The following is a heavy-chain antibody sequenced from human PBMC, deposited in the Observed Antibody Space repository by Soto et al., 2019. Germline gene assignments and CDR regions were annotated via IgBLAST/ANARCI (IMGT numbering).Heavy chain of an antibody. CDR3: ARSDGRY. J-gene: IGHJ4*02. CDR2: IYYSGST. V-gene: IGHV4-59*01. CDR1: GVSINSYF. Sequence: SVTLSLTCSVTGVSINSYFWSWIRQPPGRGLEWIGYIYYSGSTNYNPSLKSRVTISVDTSKNQFSLKLSSVTAADTAVYYCARSDGRYWGQGTLVTVSS.